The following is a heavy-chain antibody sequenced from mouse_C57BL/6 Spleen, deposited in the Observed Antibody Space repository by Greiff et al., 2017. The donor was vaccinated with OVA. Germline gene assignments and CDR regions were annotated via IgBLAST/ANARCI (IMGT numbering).Heavy chain of an antibody. D-gene: IGHD3-2*02. V-gene: IGHV1-76*01. CDR1: GYTFTDYY. CDR2: IYPGSGNT. CDR3: ARGQLRFYAMDY. J-gene: IGHJ4*01. Sequence: QVQLKQSGAELVRPGASVKLSCKASGYTFTDYYINWVKQRPGQGLEWIARIYPGSGNTYYNEKFKGKATLTAEKSSSTAYLQLSSLTSEDSAVYFCARGQLRFYAMDYWGQGTSVTVSS.